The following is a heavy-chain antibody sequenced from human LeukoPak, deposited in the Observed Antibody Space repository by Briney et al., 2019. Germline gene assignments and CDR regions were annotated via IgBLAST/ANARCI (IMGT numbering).Heavy chain of an antibody. CDR3: ARGSSGWYGGWFDP. D-gene: IGHD6-19*01. V-gene: IGHV1-8*02. CDR2: MNPNSGNT. Sequence: GASVKVSCKASGYTFTSYYMHWVRQAPGQGLEWMGWMNPNSGNTGYAQKFQGRVTMTRNTSISTAYMELSSLRSEDTAVYYCARGSSGWYGGWFDPWGQGTLVTVSS. CDR1: GYTFTSYY. J-gene: IGHJ5*02.